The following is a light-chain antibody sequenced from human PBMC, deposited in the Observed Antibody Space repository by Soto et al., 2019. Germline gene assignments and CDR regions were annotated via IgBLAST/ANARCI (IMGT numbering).Light chain of an antibody. CDR3: QTYDTAPASA. Sequence: DIQMTQSPSSLSASVGDRVTIACRASQGISNYLAWFQQKPGKVPKLLIFAASALQSGVPSRFSGSGSGTDFSLTIGSLQPEDVATYYCQTYDTAPASAFGQGTRVEIK. CDR1: QGISNY. V-gene: IGKV1-27*01. J-gene: IGKJ1*01. CDR2: AAS.